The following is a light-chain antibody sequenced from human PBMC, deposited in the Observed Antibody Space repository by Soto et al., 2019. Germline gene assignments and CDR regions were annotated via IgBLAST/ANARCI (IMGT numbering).Light chain of an antibody. J-gene: IGKJ3*01. CDR1: QSVSTNY. Sequence: EIVLTQSPATLSLSPGERATLSCRASQSVSTNYLAWYQQRPGQAPRLLIFGASYRATGIPDRFSGSGSGTVFTLTISRLEPEDFAVYYCQHYSSSPPEFTFGPGTKVHSK. CDR3: QHYSSSPPEFT. V-gene: IGKV3-20*01. CDR2: GAS.